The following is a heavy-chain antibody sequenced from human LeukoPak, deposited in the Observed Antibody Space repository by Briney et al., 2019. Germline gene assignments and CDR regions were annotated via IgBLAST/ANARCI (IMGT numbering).Heavy chain of an antibody. CDR1: GYTFTTYG. CDR2: VSAYADNT. Sequence: GASVKVSCKTSGYTFTTYGISWVRQAPGQGLEWMGWVSAYADNTNYVQKLQGRVTMTTDTSTSTDYMELRSLRSDDTAVYYCARDCIGCHGFDYWGQGTLVTVSS. V-gene: IGHV1-18*01. J-gene: IGHJ4*02. CDR3: ARDCIGCHGFDY. D-gene: IGHD2-15*01.